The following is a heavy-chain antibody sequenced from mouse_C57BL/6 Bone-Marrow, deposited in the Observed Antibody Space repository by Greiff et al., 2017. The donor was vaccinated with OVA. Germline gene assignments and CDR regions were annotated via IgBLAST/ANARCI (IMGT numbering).Heavy chain of an antibody. Sequence: VQLQQPGAELVKPGASVKLSCKASGYTFTSYWMQWVKQRPGQGLEWIGEIDPSDSYTNYNQKFKGKATLTVDTSSSTAYMQLSSLTSEDSAVYYCARSDYYGSRSSDYWGQGTTLTVSS. J-gene: IGHJ2*01. D-gene: IGHD1-1*01. CDR1: GYTFTSYW. CDR3: ARSDYYGSRSSDY. CDR2: IDPSDSYT. V-gene: IGHV1-50*01.